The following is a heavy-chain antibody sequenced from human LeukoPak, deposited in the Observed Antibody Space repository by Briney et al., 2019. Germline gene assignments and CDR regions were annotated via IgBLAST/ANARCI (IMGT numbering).Heavy chain of an antibody. D-gene: IGHD2-2*02. CDR2: INPNSGGT. V-gene: IGHV1-2*02. CDR3: ARYPIKYCSSTSCYTRNWFDP. CDR1: GYTFTGYY. Sequence: ASVKVSCKASGYTFTGYYMHWVRQAPGQGLEWMGWINPNSGGTNYAQKFQGRVTMTRDTSISTAYMELSRLRSDDTAVYYCARYPIKYCSSTSCYTRNWFDPWGQRTLVTVSS. J-gene: IGHJ5*02.